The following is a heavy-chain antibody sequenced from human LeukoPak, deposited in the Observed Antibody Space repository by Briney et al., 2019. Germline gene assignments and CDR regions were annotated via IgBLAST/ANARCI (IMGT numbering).Heavy chain of an antibody. CDR1: GGSFSGYY. CDR3: ARNSYSIDWFDP. D-gene: IGHD5-18*01. J-gene: IGHJ5*02. V-gene: IGHV4-34*01. CDR2: INHSGST. Sequence: SETLSLTCAVYGGSFSGYYWSWIRQPPGKGLEWIGEINHSGSTNYNPSLKSRVTISVDTSKNQFSLKLSSVTAADTAVYYCARNSYSIDWFDPWGQGTLVTVSS.